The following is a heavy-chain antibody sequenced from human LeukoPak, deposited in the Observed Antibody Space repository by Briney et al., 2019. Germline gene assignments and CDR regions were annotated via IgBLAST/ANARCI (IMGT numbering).Heavy chain of an antibody. V-gene: IGHV3-21*04. CDR1: GFTFSSYT. Sequence: GGSLRLSCAASGFTFSSYTMNWVRQAPGKGLEWVSSISGSSRYIFYADSVKGRFTFSRDNAENSLYLQMNSLRAEDTALYYCAKDSGYSYGTTFYYYYGMDVWGQGTTVTVSS. CDR3: AKDSGYSYGTTFYYYYGMDV. CDR2: ISGSSRYI. J-gene: IGHJ6*02. D-gene: IGHD5-18*01.